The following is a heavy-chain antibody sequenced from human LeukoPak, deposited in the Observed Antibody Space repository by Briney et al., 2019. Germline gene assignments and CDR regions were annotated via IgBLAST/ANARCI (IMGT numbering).Heavy chain of an antibody. Sequence: GWSLRLSCAASGYTFSSYSMYWVHQAPGKGLEWVSSISSSSSYIYYADSVKGRFTISRDNAKNSLYLQMNSLRAEDTAVYYCARHLDDYVWGSYRPDYWGQGTLVTVSS. V-gene: IGHV3-21*01. D-gene: IGHD3-16*02. CDR1: GYTFSSYS. CDR3: ARHLDDYVWGSYRPDY. J-gene: IGHJ4*02. CDR2: ISSSSSYI.